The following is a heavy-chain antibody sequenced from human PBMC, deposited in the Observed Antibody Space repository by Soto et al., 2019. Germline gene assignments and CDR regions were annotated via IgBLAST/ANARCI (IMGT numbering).Heavy chain of an antibody. J-gene: IGHJ6*02. CDR2: IWYDGSNK. Sequence: QVQLVESGGGVVQPGGSLRLSCTTSEFTFNTYGMHWVRQAPGKGLEGVAIIWYDGSNKYYADSVKGRFTISRDNSRNRLYLQMNSLRAEDTALYYCARADCTGAYCYSWPFNYGVDVWGQGTTVTVSS. D-gene: IGHD2-15*01. V-gene: IGHV3-33*08. CDR3: ARADCTGAYCYSWPFNYGVDV. CDR1: EFTFNTYG.